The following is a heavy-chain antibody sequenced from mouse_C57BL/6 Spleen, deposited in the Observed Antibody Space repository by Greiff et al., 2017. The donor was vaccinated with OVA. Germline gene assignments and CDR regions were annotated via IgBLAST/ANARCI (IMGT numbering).Heavy chain of an antibody. CDR3: ARAGGSYAMDY. CDR1: GYPFTSYG. J-gene: IGHJ4*01. CDR2: IYPRSGNT. V-gene: IGHV1-81*01. Sequence: QVQLKQSGAELARPGASVKLSCKASGYPFTSYGISWVKQRTGQGLEWIGEIYPRSGNTYYNEKFKGKATLTADKSSSTAYMELRSLTSEDSAVYFCARAGGSYAMDYWGQGTSVTVSS.